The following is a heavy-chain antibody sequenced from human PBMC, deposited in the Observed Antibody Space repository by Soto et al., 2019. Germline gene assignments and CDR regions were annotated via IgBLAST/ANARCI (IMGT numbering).Heavy chain of an antibody. CDR1: GFSFRSYG. CDR2: VSDDDSKR. V-gene: IGHV3-30*18. D-gene: IGHD6-19*01. CDR3: AKDINTGTWQWGADS. J-gene: IGHJ4*02. Sequence: QVQLVESGGGVVQPGRSLRLSCAASGFSFRSYGMHWVRQAPGKGLEWVACVSDDDSKRYHIDSVKGRFTISRDNSKNTLYLEMNGLRAEDTAVYYCAKDINTGTWQWGADSWGQGTLVTVSS.